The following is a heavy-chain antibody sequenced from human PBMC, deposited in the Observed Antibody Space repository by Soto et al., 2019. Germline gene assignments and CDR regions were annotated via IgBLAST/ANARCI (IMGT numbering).Heavy chain of an antibody. CDR2: IYYSGST. V-gene: IGHV4-39*01. J-gene: IGHJ6*03. CDR1: GGSISSSSYY. Sequence: SETLSLTCTVSGGSISSSSYYWGWIRQPPGKGLEWIGSIYYSGSTYYNTSLKSRVTISVDTSKNQFSLKLSSVTAADTTVFFCLVHLGCCSGGSCYGYYYMDVWGKGTTVTVSS. CDR3: LVHLGCCSGGSCYGYYYMDV. D-gene: IGHD2-15*01.